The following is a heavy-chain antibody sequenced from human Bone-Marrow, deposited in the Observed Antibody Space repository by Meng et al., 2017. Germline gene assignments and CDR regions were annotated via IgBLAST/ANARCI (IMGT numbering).Heavy chain of an antibody. J-gene: IGHJ6*02. Sequence: GESLKISCAGSGFTFSRYDMHWVRLVTGKGLEWVSGIGTLADTYYADSVKGRFTISRENDENSFFLQMNSLRAEDTALYYCARLGWLQSYYYYYGMDVWGQGTTVTVSS. CDR2: IGTLADT. D-gene: IGHD5-24*01. V-gene: IGHV3-13*01. CDR3: ARLGWLQSYYYYYGMDV. CDR1: GFTFSRYD.